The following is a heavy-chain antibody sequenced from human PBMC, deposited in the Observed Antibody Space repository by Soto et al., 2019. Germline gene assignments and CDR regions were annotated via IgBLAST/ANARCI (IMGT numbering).Heavy chain of an antibody. CDR2: ISGSGGST. J-gene: IGHJ4*02. D-gene: IGHD6-19*01. Sequence: GGSLRLSCAASGFNFSSYAMSWVSKAPGKGLEWVSAISGSGGSTYYADSVKGRFTISRDNSKNTLYLQMNSLRAEDTAVYYCSKESVASRYSSLYDFDYWGQGTLVTGSS. CDR1: GFNFSSYA. CDR3: SKESVASRYSSLYDFDY. V-gene: IGHV3-23*01.